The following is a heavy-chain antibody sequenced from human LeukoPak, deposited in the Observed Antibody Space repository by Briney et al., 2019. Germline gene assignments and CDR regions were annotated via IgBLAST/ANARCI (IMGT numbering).Heavy chain of an antibody. CDR3: ARGQLTDDLDY. CDR1: GYTFTGYF. V-gene: IGHV1-2*02. D-gene: IGHD1-14*01. J-gene: IGHJ4*02. CDR2: INPNIGAT. Sequence: ASVKVSCKASGYTFTGYFMHRVRQAPGQGLEWIGWINPNIGATKYARKFQGRVTMTRDTSISTAYMEVSRLRSDDTAVYYCARGQLTDDLDYWGQGTLVTVSS.